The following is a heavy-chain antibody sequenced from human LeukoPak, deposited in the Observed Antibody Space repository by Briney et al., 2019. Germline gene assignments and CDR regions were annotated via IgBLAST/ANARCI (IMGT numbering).Heavy chain of an antibody. CDR2: ISAYNGNT. CDR1: GYTFTSYG. J-gene: IGHJ6*04. V-gene: IGHV1-18*04. CDR3: ARDFDWLPSDYYYYGMDV. Sequence: ASVKVSCKASGYTFTSYGISWVRQAPGQGLECMGWISAYNGNTNYAQKLQGRVTITTDTSTSTAYMKLTSLRSDDTAVHYCARDFDWLPSDYYYYGMDVWGKGTTVTVSS. D-gene: IGHD3-9*01.